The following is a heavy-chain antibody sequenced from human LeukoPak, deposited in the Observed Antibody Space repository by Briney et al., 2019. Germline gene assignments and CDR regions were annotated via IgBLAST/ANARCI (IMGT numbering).Heavy chain of an antibody. J-gene: IGHJ4*02. CDR2: IYCNDDST. CDR3: VRDWELTY. Sequence: ASVKVSCKASGYTFITYYIHWVRQAPGQGLEWMGSIYCNDDSTIYPQNFQGRVTITSDTSTSTVYMDFSSLSSEDTAVYYCVRDWELTYWGQGTLVTVPS. CDR1: GYTFITYY. D-gene: IGHD1-26*01. V-gene: IGHV1-46*01.